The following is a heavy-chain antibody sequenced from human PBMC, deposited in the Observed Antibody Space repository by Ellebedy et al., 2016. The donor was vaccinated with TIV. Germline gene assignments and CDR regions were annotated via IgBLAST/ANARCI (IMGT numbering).Heavy chain of an antibody. Sequence: PGGSLRLSCAASGFTFSNYWMHWVRQAPGKGLVWVSRINSEGSSTTYADSVKGRFTISRDNAKNTLYLQLNSLRAEDTAVYYCARDYPNYDILTDKDYWGQGTLVTVSS. V-gene: IGHV3-74*01. CDR1: GFTFSNYW. J-gene: IGHJ4*02. CDR3: ARDYPNYDILTDKDY. CDR2: INSEGSST. D-gene: IGHD3-9*01.